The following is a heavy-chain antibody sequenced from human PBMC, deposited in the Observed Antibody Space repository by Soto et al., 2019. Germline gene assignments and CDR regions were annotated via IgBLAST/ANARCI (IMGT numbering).Heavy chain of an antibody. J-gene: IGHJ6*02. V-gene: IGHV3-30*18. CDR3: AKALDIVVVPGFHGMDV. Sequence: SLRLSWAASGFTFSSYGMHLVGQAPGKGLEWVAVISYDGSNKYYADSVKGRFTISRDNSKNTLYLQMNSLRAEDTAVYYCAKALDIVVVPGFHGMDVWGQGTTVTVSS. CDR2: ISYDGSNK. D-gene: IGHD2-2*03. CDR1: GFTFSSYG.